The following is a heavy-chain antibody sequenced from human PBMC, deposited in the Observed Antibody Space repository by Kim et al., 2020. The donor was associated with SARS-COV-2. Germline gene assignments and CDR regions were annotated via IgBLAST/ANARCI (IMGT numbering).Heavy chain of an antibody. CDR1: GGSISSYY. V-gene: IGHV4-59*01. D-gene: IGHD3-10*01. Sequence: SETLSLTCTVSGGSISSYYWSWIRQPPGKGLEWIGYIYYSGSTNYNPSLKSRVTISVDTSKNQFSLKLSSVTAADTAVYYCARVGSSYYGSGSYYMGWFDPWGQGTLVTVSS. J-gene: IGHJ5*02. CDR3: ARVGSSYYGSGSYYMGWFDP. CDR2: IYYSGST.